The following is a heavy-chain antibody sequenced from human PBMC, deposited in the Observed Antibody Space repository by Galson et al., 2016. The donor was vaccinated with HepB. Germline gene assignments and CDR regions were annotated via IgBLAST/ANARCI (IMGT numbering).Heavy chain of an antibody. CDR3: ARSYRGSGTYYAY. CDR1: GFTFSNYA. Sequence: SLRLSCAASGFTFSNYAMHWVRQAPGKGLEWVAVISYDGSNKYYADSVRGRFTISRDNSKSTLYLQLNSLRAEDTAVYYCARSYRGSGTYYAYWGQGTLVTVSS. V-gene: IGHV3-30-3*01. D-gene: IGHD3-10*01. CDR2: ISYDGSNK. J-gene: IGHJ4*02.